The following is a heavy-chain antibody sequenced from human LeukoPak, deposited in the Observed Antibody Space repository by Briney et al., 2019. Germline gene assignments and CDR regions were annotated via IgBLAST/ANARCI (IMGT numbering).Heavy chain of an antibody. CDR3: ARAPQQLDWFDP. CDR2: IYYSGNT. Sequence: PSETLSLTCTVSGGSISSYYWSWIRQPPGKGLEWIGYIYYSGNTNYNPSLKSRVTISVDTSKNQFSLKLSSVTAADTAVYYCARAPQQLDWFDPWGQGTLVTVSS. D-gene: IGHD6-13*01. J-gene: IGHJ5*02. CDR1: GGSISSYY. V-gene: IGHV4-59*12.